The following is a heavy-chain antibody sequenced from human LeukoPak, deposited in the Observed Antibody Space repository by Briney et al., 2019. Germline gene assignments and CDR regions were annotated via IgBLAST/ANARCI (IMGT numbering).Heavy chain of an antibody. J-gene: IGHJ3*02. CDR2: IYYSGST. V-gene: IGHV4-59*01. CDR3: ARARGRFLEWLFMPDAFDI. D-gene: IGHD3-3*01. CDR1: GGSISSYY. Sequence: SETPSLTCTVSGGSISSYYWSWIRQPPGKGLEWIGYIYYSGSTNYNPSLKSRVTISVDTSKNQFSLKLSSVTAADTAVYYCARARGRFLEWLFMPDAFDIWGQGTMVTVSS.